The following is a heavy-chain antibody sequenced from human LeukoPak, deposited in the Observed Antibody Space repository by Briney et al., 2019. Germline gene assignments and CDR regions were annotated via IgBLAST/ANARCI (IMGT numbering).Heavy chain of an antibody. Sequence: SVKVSCXASGGTFSTYSISWVRQAPGQGLEWMGRIIPIFGTANYAQKFHGRVTITTDESTNTAYMELSILTSEDTAVYYCARAWCGDSSGYYQGGFDYWGQGTLVTVSS. CDR2: IIPIFGTA. J-gene: IGHJ4*02. V-gene: IGHV1-69*05. CDR1: GGTFSTYS. D-gene: IGHD3-22*01. CDR3: ARAWCGDSSGYYQGGFDY.